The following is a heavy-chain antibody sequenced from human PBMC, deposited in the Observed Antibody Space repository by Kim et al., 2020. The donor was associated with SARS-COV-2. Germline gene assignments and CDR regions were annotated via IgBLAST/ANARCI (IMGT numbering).Heavy chain of an antibody. V-gene: IGHV5-51*01. Sequence: PSFQGQVTISADKSISTAYLQWSSLKASDTAMYYCARRGSLYYYYYGMDVWGQGTTVTVSS. CDR3: ARRGSLYYYYYGMDV. J-gene: IGHJ6*02.